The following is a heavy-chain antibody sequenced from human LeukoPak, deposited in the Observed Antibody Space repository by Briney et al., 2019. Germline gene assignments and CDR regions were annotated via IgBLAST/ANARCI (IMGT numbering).Heavy chain of an antibody. Sequence: HPGGSLRLSCAASGFTFSSYGMHWVRQAPGKGLEWVAVISYDGSNKYYADSVKGRFTISRDNSKNTLYLQMNSLRAEDTAVYYCAKGSGYGDYESSYYYYYGMDVWGQGTTVTVSS. CDR2: ISYDGSNK. CDR1: GFTFSSYG. J-gene: IGHJ6*02. CDR3: AKGSGYGDYESSYYYYYGMDV. D-gene: IGHD4-17*01. V-gene: IGHV3-30*18.